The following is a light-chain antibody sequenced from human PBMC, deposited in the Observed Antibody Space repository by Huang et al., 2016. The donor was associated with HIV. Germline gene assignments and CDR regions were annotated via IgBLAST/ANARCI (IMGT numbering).Light chain of an antibody. CDR3: QQHSNWPL. CDR2: DTS. V-gene: IGKV3-11*01. CDR1: QSVSSY. Sequence: ELVLTQSPATLSLSPGQRATLACRASQSVSSYLAGYQQKPGQAPRLIIYDTSKRATGVPARFSGSGSGTDFTRTINRLEPEDFAVYYCQQHSNWPLLGQGTKLEI. J-gene: IGKJ2*01.